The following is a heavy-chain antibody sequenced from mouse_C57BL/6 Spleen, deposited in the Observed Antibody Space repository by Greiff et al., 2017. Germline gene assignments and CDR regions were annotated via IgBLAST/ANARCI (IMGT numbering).Heavy chain of an antibody. Sequence: VKLQESGPGLVQPSQSLSITCTVSGFSLTSYGVHWVRQPPGKGLEWLGVIWSGGSTDYNAAFISRLSISKDNSKSQVFVKMNSLQADDTAIYYCAKKSNYFYAMDYWGQGTSVTVSS. CDR1: GFSLTSYG. J-gene: IGHJ4*01. CDR2: IWSGGST. V-gene: IGHV2-4*01. CDR3: AKKSNYFYAMDY. D-gene: IGHD2-5*01.